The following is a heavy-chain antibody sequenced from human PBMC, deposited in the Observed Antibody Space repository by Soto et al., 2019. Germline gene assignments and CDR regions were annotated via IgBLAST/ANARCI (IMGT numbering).Heavy chain of an antibody. CDR1: GFSFSTYE. CDR2: ISTSGTTI. J-gene: IGHJ5*02. V-gene: IGHV3-48*03. D-gene: IGHD2-21*01. Sequence: EVQLVESGGGLVQPGGSLRLSCTASGFSFSTYEMNWVRQAPGKGLEWISYISTSGTTITYADSVKGRFTVSRDNAKNLLYLQMSSLRAEDTAVYYCARDLGGYCGDSRCPWGQGTLVAVSS. CDR3: ARDLGGYCGDSRCP.